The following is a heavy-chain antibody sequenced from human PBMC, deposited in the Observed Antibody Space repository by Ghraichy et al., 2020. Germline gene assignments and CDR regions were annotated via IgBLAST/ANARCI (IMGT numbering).Heavy chain of an antibody. CDR3: AKDLLGPVFSVDWFDP. D-gene: IGHD3-16*01. Sequence: GGSLRLSCAASGFTFSSYAMSWVRQAPGKGLEWVSAISGSGGSTYYADSVKGRFTISRDNSKNTLYLQMNSLRAEDTAVYYCAKDLLGPVFSVDWFDPWGQGTLVTVSS. CDR2: ISGSGGST. J-gene: IGHJ5*02. CDR1: GFTFSSYA. V-gene: IGHV3-23*01.